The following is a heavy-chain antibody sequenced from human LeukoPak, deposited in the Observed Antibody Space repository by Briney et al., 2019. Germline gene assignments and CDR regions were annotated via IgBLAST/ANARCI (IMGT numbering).Heavy chain of an antibody. V-gene: IGHV3-23*01. CDR1: GFTFSSYV. CDR2: ISISSGTT. D-gene: IGHD4-17*01. Sequence: PGGSLRLSCAASGFTFSSYVMSWVRQTPGKGLEWVSYISISSGTTYYADSVKGRFTISRDNSKNTLYLQMNSLRAEDTAVYYCAKGRPYGDYVSDFDYRGQGTLVTVSS. CDR3: AKGRPYGDYVSDFDY. J-gene: IGHJ4*02.